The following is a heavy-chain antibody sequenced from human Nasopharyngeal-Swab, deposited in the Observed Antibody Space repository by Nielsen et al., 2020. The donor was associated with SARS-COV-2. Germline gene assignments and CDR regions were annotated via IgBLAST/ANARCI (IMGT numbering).Heavy chain of an antibody. CDR3: ARGRGEYSSSSVFFDY. D-gene: IGHD6-6*01. J-gene: IGHJ4*02. CDR2: INHSGST. Sequence: SETLSLTCAVYGGSFSGYYWRWIRQPPGKGLEWIGEINHSGSTNYNPSLKSRVTISVDTSKNQFSLKLSSVTAADTAVYYCARGRGEYSSSSVFFDYWGQGTLVTVSS. CDR1: GGSFSGYY. V-gene: IGHV4-34*01.